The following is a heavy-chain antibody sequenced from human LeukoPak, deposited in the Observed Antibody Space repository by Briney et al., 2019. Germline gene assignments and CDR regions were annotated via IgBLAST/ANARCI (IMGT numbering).Heavy chain of an antibody. CDR1: GFIFSSHG. Sequence: PGGSLRLSCAASGFIFSSHGMHWVRQAPGKGLEWVAVISYDGGRNYYADSVKGRFTISRDNWKDTLYLQMDSLRAEDTAVYYCAKDLWSGELNALDFWGQGTMVTVSS. CDR2: ISYDGGRN. D-gene: IGHD3-10*01. V-gene: IGHV3-30*18. J-gene: IGHJ3*01. CDR3: AKDLWSGELNALDF.